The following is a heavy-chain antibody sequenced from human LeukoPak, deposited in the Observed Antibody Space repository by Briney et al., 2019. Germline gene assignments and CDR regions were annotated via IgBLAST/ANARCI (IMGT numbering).Heavy chain of an antibody. Sequence: PGGSLRLSCAASGFTFSSYAMSWVRQAPGKRLEWVSSIGGSGGSTYYADSVKGRFTISRDNSKNTLYLQMNNLRAEDTAVYYCAKGGYTAMVPLDPWGQGTLVTVSS. CDR1: GFTFSSYA. CDR3: AKGGYTAMVPLDP. J-gene: IGHJ5*02. D-gene: IGHD5-18*01. V-gene: IGHV3-23*01. CDR2: IGGSGGST.